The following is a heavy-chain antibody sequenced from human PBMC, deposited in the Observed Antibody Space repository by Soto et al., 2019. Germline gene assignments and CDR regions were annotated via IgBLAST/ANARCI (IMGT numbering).Heavy chain of an antibody. D-gene: IGHD3-22*01. J-gene: IGHJ6*02. CDR1: GFTFSSYS. CDR3: ARDGGYYDSSGYYYNYYYGMDV. V-gene: IGHV3-48*01. Sequence: PGGSLRLSCAASGFTFSSYSMNWVRQAPGKGLEWVSYISSSSSTIYYADSVKGRFTISRDNAKNSLYLQMKSLRAEDTAVYYCARDGGYYDSSGYYYNYYYGMDVWGQGTTVTVSS. CDR2: ISSSSSTI.